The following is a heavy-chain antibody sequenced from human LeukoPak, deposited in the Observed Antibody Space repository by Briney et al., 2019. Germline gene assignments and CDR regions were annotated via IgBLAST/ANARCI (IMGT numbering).Heavy chain of an antibody. Sequence: KPSETLSLTCAVYSGSFSGYYWSWIRQSPGKGLEWIGEISHSGSTNYNPSLKSRVTISVDTSKNQFSLKLSSVTAADTAVYYCARVGGDYYDSSGYYYPGNWFDPWGQGTLVTVSS. D-gene: IGHD3-22*01. CDR1: SGSFSGYY. J-gene: IGHJ5*02. V-gene: IGHV4-34*01. CDR3: ARVGGDYYDSSGYYYPGNWFDP. CDR2: ISHSGST.